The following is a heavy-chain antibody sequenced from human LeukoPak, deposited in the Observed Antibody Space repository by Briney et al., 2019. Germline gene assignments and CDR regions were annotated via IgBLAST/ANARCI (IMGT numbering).Heavy chain of an antibody. CDR3: ARMHSGSGSYSFYYYGMGV. CDR1: GYSFTSYW. CDR2: IYPGDSDT. V-gene: IGHV5-51*01. J-gene: IGHJ6*02. D-gene: IGHD3-10*01. Sequence: GESLKISCKGSGYSFTSYWIGWVRQMPGKGLEWMGIIYPGDSDTRYSPSFQGQVTISADKSISTAYLQWSSLKASDTAMYYCARMHSGSGSYSFYYYGMGVWGQGTTVTVSS.